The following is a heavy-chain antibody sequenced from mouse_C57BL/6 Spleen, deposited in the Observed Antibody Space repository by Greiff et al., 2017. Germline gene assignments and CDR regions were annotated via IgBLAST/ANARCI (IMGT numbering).Heavy chain of an antibody. V-gene: IGHV1-53*01. Sequence: QVHVKQPGTELVKPGASVKLSCKASGYTFTSYWMHWVKQRPGQGLEWIGNINPSNGGTNYNEKFKSKATLTVDKSSSTAYMQLSSLTSEDSAVYYCARYRYDSEFAYWGQGTLVTVSA. CDR2: INPSNGGT. D-gene: IGHD2-4*01. J-gene: IGHJ3*01. CDR3: ARYRYDSEFAY. CDR1: GYTFTSYW.